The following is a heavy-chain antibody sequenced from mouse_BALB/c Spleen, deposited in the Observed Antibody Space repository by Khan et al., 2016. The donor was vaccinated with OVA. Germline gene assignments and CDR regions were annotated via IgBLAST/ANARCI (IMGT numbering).Heavy chain of an antibody. CDR1: GYTFTNYW. D-gene: IGHD2-1*01. CDR3: TRDGLGNYGSCHY. Sequence: VQLQQSGTVLARPGASVTLSCMGSGYTFTNYWMHWVKQRPGQGLEWIGVIYSGNSDTNYSQQFKRKARLTAVTSSSTAYLVLNSLTSEDSAVCDYTRDGLGNYGSCHYRGGGTTLAVSS. J-gene: IGHJ2*01. V-gene: IGHV1-5*01. CDR2: IYSGNSDT.